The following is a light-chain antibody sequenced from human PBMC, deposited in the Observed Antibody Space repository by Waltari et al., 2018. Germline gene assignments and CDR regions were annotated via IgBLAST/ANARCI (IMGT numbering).Light chain of an antibody. CDR3: QQYYTSPRT. CDR1: QSVLYSSNNRNY. V-gene: IGKV4-1*01. J-gene: IGKJ1*01. CDR2: WAS. Sequence: DIVMTQSPDSLAVSLGERATINCKSRQSVLYSSNNRNYLSLYQHKPGQPPKLLIYWASTRESGVPDRFSGSGSGTDFTLTISSLQAEDVAVYYCQQYYTSPRTFGQGTKVEIK.